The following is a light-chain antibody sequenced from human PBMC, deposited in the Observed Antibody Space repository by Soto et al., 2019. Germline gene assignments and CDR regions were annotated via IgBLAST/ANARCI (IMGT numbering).Light chain of an antibody. CDR3: QQYGTSPYS. CDR2: YGS. CDR1: QRITSSF. Sequence: EIVLTQSPGTLSLSPGERATLSCRTSQRITSSFLAWYQQKPGQAPRLIIFYGSSRAAGIPDRFSGSGSGTDFTLTINRLEPEDFAVYYCQQYGTSPYSFGLGTKLEIK. J-gene: IGKJ2*03. V-gene: IGKV3-20*01.